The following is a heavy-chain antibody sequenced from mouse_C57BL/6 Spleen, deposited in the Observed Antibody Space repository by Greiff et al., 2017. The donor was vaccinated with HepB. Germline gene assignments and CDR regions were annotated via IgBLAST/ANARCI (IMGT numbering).Heavy chain of an antibody. J-gene: IGHJ2*01. V-gene: IGHV1-7*01. Sequence: QVQLKQSGAELAKPGASVKLSCKASGYTFTSYWMHWVKQRPGQGLEWIGYINPSSGYTKYNQKFKDKATLTADKSSSTAYMQLSSLTYEDSAVYYCARASTTVVAAGDYWGQGTTLTVSS. D-gene: IGHD1-1*01. CDR2: INPSSGYT. CDR1: GYTFTSYW. CDR3: ARASTTVVAAGDY.